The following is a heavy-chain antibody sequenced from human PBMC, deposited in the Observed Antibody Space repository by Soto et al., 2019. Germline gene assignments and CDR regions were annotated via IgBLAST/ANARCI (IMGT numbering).Heavy chain of an antibody. D-gene: IGHD3-16*01. CDR3: VRLIGNPWLDS. J-gene: IGHJ5*01. Sequence: VQLQQSGPGLVKPSQTLSLTCAISGDSVSSNHATWDWIRQSPSRGLEWLGRTYYRSKWYYDYELSAKSPIPINTAASNTQLSPELDSLSHVDAAVYYCVRLIGNPWLDSWGQGTLVTVSS. CDR2: TYYRSKWYY. V-gene: IGHV6-1*01. CDR1: GDSVSSNHAT.